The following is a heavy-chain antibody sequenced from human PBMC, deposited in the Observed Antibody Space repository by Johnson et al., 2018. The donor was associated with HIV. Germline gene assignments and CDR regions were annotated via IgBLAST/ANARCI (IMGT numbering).Heavy chain of an antibody. Sequence: VQLVESGGGLIQPGRSLRLSCTGSGVTFDDYGMSWVRQAPGKGLEWVSVIYSGGNTYYADSVRGRFTISRDNSKNTLYLQMNSLRAEDTAVYYCAREPSSSWYRGAFDIWGQGTLVTVSS. CDR2: IYSGGNT. CDR1: GVTFDDYG. CDR3: AREPSSSWYRGAFDI. D-gene: IGHD6-13*01. J-gene: IGHJ3*02. V-gene: IGHV3-66*01.